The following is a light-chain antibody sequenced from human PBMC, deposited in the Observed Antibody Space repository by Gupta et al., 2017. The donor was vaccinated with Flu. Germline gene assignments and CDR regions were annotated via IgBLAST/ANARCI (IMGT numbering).Light chain of an antibody. CDR1: SSNIGSHS. J-gene: IGLJ3*02. V-gene: IGLV1-47*01. CDR3: ATWDDSLSGRV. Sequence: QSVLTQPPSASGTPGQRVTISCSGSSSNIGSHSVYWYQQLPGAAPKLLIYRIDQRPSGVPDRFSGSKSGTSASLAVSGLRAEEEADYYCATWDDSLSGRVFGGGTKLTVL. CDR2: RID.